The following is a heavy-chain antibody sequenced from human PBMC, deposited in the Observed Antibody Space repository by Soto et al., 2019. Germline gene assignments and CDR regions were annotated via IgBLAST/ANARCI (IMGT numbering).Heavy chain of an antibody. CDR2: IDPKNGGT. D-gene: IGHD3-10*01. CDR1: GYSISAYY. V-gene: IGHV1-2*02. Sequence: ASVKVAWKGSGYSISAYYIHWVRQAPGQGLEWMGWIDPKNGGTVSAQKFQGRLTMTRDTSISTVYMDLSGLTSDDTALYYCGRDDYGIFPYWGQGSLVTV. CDR3: GRDDYGIFPY. J-gene: IGHJ4*02.